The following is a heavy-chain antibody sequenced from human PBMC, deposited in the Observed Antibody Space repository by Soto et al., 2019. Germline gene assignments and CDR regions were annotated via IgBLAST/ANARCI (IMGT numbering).Heavy chain of an antibody. CDR2: ISYDGSNK. Sequence: QVQLVESGGGVVQPGRSLRLSCAASGFTFSSYAMHWVRQAPGKGLEWVAVISYDGSNKYYADSVKGRFTISRDNSKNTLYLQMNSLRAEDTAVYYCARGLHHTRLQWLVSPYYYYGMDVWGQGTTVTVPS. CDR1: GFTFSSYA. J-gene: IGHJ6*02. V-gene: IGHV3-30-3*01. CDR3: ARGLHHTRLQWLVSPYYYYGMDV. D-gene: IGHD6-19*01.